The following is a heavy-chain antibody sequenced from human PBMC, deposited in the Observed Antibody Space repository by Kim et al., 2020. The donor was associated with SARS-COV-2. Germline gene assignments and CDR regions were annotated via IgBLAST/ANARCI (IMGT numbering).Heavy chain of an antibody. CDR1: GGTFSSYA. CDR2: IIPIFGTA. Sequence: SVKVSCKASGGTFSSYAISWVRQAPGQGLEWMGGIIPIFGTANYAQKFQGRVTITADESTSTAYMELSSLRSEDTAVYYCARGSPAAGSRGTTNFDYWGQGTLVTVSS. CDR3: ARGSPAAGSRGTTNFDY. J-gene: IGHJ4*02. D-gene: IGHD6-13*01. V-gene: IGHV1-69*13.